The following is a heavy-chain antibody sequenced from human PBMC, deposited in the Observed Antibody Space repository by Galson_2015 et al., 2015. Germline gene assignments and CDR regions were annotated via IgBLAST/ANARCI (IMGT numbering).Heavy chain of an antibody. CDR2: INSDGSST. Sequence: SLRLSCAASGFTFSSYGMHWVRQAPGKGLEWVSRINSDGSSTSYADSVKGRFTISRDNAKNTLYLQMNSLRAEDTAVYYCARGTPNYYYYYGMDVWGQGTTVTVSS. J-gene: IGHJ6*02. D-gene: IGHD2-2*01. CDR1: GFTFSSYG. CDR3: ARGTPNYYYYYGMDV. V-gene: IGHV3-74*01.